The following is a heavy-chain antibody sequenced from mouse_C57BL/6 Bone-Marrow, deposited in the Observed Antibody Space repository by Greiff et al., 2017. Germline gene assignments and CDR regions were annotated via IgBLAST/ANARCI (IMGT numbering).Heavy chain of an antibody. J-gene: IGHJ4*01. CDR3: ASSLYYYAMDY. CDR1: GFSLTSYG. V-gene: IGHV2-2*01. D-gene: IGHD6-5*01. Sequence: VKLVESGPGLVQPSQSLSITCTVSGFSLTSYGVHWVRQSPGKGLEWLGVIWSGGSTDYNASFISRLSISKDNSKSQVFFKMNSLQADDTAIYYCASSLYYYAMDYWGQGTSVTVSS. CDR2: IWSGGST.